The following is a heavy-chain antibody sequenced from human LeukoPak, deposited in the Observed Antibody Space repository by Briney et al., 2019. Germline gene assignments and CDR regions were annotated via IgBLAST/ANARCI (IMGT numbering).Heavy chain of an antibody. D-gene: IGHD2-15*01. CDR3: AREGSGGSWFDP. J-gene: IGHJ5*02. Sequence: PGGSLRLSCAASGFTFSAYSMNWVRQAPGKGLEWVSSISSSSSYIYYADSVKGRFTISRDNAKNSLYLQMNSLRAEDTAVYYCAREGSGGSWFDPWGQGTLVTVSS. V-gene: IGHV3-21*04. CDR1: GFTFSAYS. CDR2: ISSSSSYI.